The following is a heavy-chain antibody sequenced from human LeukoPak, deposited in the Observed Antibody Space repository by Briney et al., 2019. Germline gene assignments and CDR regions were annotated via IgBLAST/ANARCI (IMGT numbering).Heavy chain of an antibody. D-gene: IGHD6-13*01. CDR1: GGSISSYY. V-gene: IGHV4-4*07. CDR2: IYTSGST. Sequence: SETLTLTCTVSGGSISSYYWSWIRQPAGKGLEWIGRIYTSGSTNYNPSLKSRVTMSVDTSKNQFSLKLSSVTAADTAVYYCARDRCSPGTCYYYYMDVWGKGTTVTVSS. J-gene: IGHJ6*03. CDR3: ARDRCSPGTCYYYYMDV.